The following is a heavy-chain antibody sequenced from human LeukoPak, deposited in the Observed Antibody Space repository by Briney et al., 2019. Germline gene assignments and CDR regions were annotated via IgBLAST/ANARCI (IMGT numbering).Heavy chain of an antibody. Sequence: SETLSLTCTVSGGSISSSSYYWGWIRQPPGKGLEWIGSIYYSGSTYYNPSLKGRVTISVDTSKNQFSLKLTSVTAADTAVYYCARGGISTSLDYWGQGILVTVSS. V-gene: IGHV4-39*07. CDR1: GGSISSSSYY. D-gene: IGHD2-2*01. CDR3: ARGGISTSLDY. J-gene: IGHJ4*02. CDR2: IYYSGST.